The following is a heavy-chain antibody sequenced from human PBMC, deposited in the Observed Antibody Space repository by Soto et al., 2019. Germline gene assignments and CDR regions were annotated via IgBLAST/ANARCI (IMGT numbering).Heavy chain of an antibody. V-gene: IGHV1-3*01. CDR2: IDAGNGNT. Sequence: ASVKVSCKASGYTFTSYAMHWVRQAPGQRLEWMGWIDAGNGNTKYSQQFQGRVTITRDTSASTAYMELSSLRSEDTAVYYCASPYGIAAVDYYYYGMDVWGQGTTVTVSS. D-gene: IGHD6-13*01. CDR1: GYTFTSYA. CDR3: ASPYGIAAVDYYYYGMDV. J-gene: IGHJ6*02.